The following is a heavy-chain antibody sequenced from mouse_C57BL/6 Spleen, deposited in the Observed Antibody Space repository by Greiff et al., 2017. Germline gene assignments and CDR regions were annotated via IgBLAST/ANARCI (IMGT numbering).Heavy chain of an antibody. J-gene: IGHJ4*01. Sequence: VMLVESGAELARPGASVKLSCKASGYTFTSYGISWVKQRTGQGLEWIGEIYPRSGNTYYNEKFKGKATLTADKSSSTAYMELRSLTSEDSAVYFCARGYEDAMDYWGQGTSVTVSS. V-gene: IGHV1-81*01. CDR3: ARGYEDAMDY. D-gene: IGHD2-3*01. CDR2: IYPRSGNT. CDR1: GYTFTSYG.